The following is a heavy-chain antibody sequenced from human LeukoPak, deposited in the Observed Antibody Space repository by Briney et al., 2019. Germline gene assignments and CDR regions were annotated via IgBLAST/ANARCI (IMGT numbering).Heavy chain of an antibody. D-gene: IGHD4-17*01. Sequence: GGSLRLSCAASGFTFSSSSVKWVRQAPGKGPEWVANINPDGSEKYYVDSVKGRFTISRDSAKNSLFLQMNSLRAEDTALYYCARVKTTVTTLDYWGQGTLVTVSS. CDR1: GFTFSSSS. J-gene: IGHJ4*02. V-gene: IGHV3-7*02. CDR2: INPDGSEK. CDR3: ARVKTTVTTLDY.